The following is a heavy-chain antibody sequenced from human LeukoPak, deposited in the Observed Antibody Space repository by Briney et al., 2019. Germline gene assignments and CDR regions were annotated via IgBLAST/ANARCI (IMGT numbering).Heavy chain of an antibody. CDR3: ARDRQTGTYYYYYYMDV. Sequence: GGSLRLSCAASGFTFSNHGMNWVRQAPGKGLEWVPGISPSGDITYYADSVKGRFTISRDNSKNTLYLQMNSLRAEDTAVYYCARDRQTGTYYYYYYMDVWGKGTTVTVSS. V-gene: IGHV3-23*01. CDR1: GFTFSNHG. J-gene: IGHJ6*03. D-gene: IGHD3-9*01. CDR2: ISPSGDIT.